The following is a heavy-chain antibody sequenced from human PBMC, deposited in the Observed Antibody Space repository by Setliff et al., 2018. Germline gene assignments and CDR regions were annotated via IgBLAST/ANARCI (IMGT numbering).Heavy chain of an antibody. Sequence: PGGSLRLSCAASGFTFSTYRMHWVRQAPGKGLEWVAVIWDDGGNKYHADSVKGRFTISRDNSKNTLYLQMDSLRAEDTAVYYCAKVGVFGGGYFDLWGQGTPVTVSS. J-gene: IGHJ4*02. D-gene: IGHD3-16*01. CDR3: AKVGVFGGGYFDL. CDR1: GFTFSTYR. CDR2: IWDDGGNK. V-gene: IGHV3-33*06.